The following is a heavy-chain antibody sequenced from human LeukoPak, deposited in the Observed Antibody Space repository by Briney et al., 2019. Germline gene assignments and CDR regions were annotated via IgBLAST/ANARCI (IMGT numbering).Heavy chain of an antibody. D-gene: IGHD2/OR15-2a*01. Sequence: SETLSLTCTVSDASISSSSYYWGWIRQPPGKGLEWIGNIYYSGSTYYNPSLKSRVTMSVDTSKKQFSLKLSSVTAADTAVYYCASLSRGYYYYMDVWGKGTTVTVSS. J-gene: IGHJ6*03. CDR1: DASISSSSYY. CDR3: ASLSRGYYYYMDV. V-gene: IGHV4-39*07. CDR2: IYYSGST.